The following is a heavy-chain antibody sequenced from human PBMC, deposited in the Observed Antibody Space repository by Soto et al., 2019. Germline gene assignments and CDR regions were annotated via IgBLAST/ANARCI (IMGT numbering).Heavy chain of an antibody. Sequence: QVQLMQSGNEVKKPGASVTVSCKASGYTFANYGIIWVRQAPGQGREWMGWISGNNGATNFAPKVQDRITMTLDTSTGVASLTLRSLRSDDTAIYYCVRDLKYLRVTGNWFDSWGQGTLVTVSS. J-gene: IGHJ5*01. V-gene: IGHV1-18*04. CDR2: ISGNNGAT. CDR1: GYTFANYG. D-gene: IGHD1-1*01. CDR3: VRDLKYLRVTGNWFDS.